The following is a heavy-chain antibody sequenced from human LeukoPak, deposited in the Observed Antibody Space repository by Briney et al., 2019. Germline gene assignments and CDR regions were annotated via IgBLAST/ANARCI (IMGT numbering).Heavy chain of an antibody. D-gene: IGHD3-9*01. J-gene: IGHJ6*02. CDR2: IDPSDSYT. CDR3: ARPGYYDILTGYPVQPYYYYGMDV. CDR1: GYSFTSYW. V-gene: IGHV5-10-1*01. Sequence: GESLRISCKGSGYSFTSYWISWVRQMPGKGLEWMGRIDPSDSYTNYSPSFQGHVTISADKSISTAYLQWSSLKASDTAMYYCARPGYYDILTGYPVQPYYYYGMDVWGQGTTVTVSS.